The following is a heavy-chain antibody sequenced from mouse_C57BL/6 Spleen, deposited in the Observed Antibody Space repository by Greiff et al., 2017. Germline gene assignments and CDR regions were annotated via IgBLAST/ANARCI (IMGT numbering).Heavy chain of an antibody. CDR1: GFSLSTSGMG. CDR3: ARRRGYGNLDY. CDR2: IYWDDDK. J-gene: IGHJ2*01. Sequence: QVTLKESGPGILQSSQTLSLTCSFSGFSLSTSGMGVSWIRQPSGKGLEWLAHIYWDDDKRYNPSLKSRPTISKDTSRNPVFLKITSVDTTDTATYYCARRRGYGNLDYCGQGTTLTVSS. D-gene: IGHD2-1*01. V-gene: IGHV8-12*01.